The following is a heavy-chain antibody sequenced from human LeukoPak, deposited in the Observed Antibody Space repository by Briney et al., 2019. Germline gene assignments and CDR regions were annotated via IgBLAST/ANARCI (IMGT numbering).Heavy chain of an antibody. Sequence: ASVKVSCKASGYNFISYGISWVRQAPGQGLEWMGWISAYNGNTNYAQKLQGRVTMTTDTSTSTAYMELRSLRSDDTAVYYCARVGQWLVHYYYYGMDVWGQGTTVTVSS. CDR3: ARVGQWLVHYYYYGMDV. D-gene: IGHD6-19*01. J-gene: IGHJ6*02. CDR2: ISAYNGNT. V-gene: IGHV1-18*01. CDR1: GYNFISYG.